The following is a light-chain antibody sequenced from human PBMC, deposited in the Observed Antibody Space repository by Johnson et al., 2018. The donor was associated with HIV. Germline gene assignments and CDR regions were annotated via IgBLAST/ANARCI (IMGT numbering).Light chain of an antibody. Sequence: QSVLTQPPSVSAAPGQKVTISCSGSSSNIGNNYVSWYQQLPGTAPKLLIYDNNKRPSGIPDRFSGSKSGTSATLGITGLQTGDEADNYCGTWDNSLSAYVFATGTKVTVL. CDR1: SSNIGNNY. CDR2: DNN. V-gene: IGLV1-51*01. J-gene: IGLJ1*01. CDR3: GTWDNSLSAYV.